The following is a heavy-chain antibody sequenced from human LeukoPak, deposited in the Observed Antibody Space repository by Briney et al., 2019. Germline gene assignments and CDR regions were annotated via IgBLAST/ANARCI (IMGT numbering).Heavy chain of an antibody. CDR3: AKDLSSRGAAY. CDR1: GFTFSSYA. J-gene: IGHJ4*02. Sequence: PGGSLRLSCAASGFTFSSYAMGWVRQAPGQGLVWVSAISGSGGSTDYADSVKGRFTISRDNSKNTLYLQMNSLRAEDTAVYYCAKDLSSRGAAYWGQGTLVTVSS. D-gene: IGHD6-13*01. V-gene: IGHV3-23*01. CDR2: ISGSGGST.